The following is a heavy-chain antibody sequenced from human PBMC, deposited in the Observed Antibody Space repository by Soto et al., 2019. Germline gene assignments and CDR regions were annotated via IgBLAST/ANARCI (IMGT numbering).Heavy chain of an antibody. Sequence: GGSLRLSCTASGFTFGDYAMSWFRQAPGKGLEWVGFIRSKAYGGTTEYAASVKGRFTISRDDSKSIAYLQMNSLKTEDTAVYYCTRANSGSYIVYYYYYYMDVWGKGTTVTVSS. CDR3: TRANSGSYIVYYYYYYMDV. CDR2: IRSKAYGGTT. D-gene: IGHD3-10*01. V-gene: IGHV3-49*03. CDR1: GFTFGDYA. J-gene: IGHJ6*03.